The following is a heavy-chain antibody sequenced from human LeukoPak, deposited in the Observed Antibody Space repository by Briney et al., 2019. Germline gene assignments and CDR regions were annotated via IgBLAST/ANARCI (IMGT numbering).Heavy chain of an antibody. J-gene: IGHJ4*02. CDR3: ARGTLGWPFDY. V-gene: IGHV4-39*07. CDR2: IHYSGST. Sequence: PSETLSLTCTVSGGSISSYYWGWIRQPPGKGLEWIGTIHYSGSTYYNPSLKSRVTISADTAKNQFSLKLTSVTAADTAVYYCARGTLGWPFDYWGQGTLVTVSS. CDR1: GGSISSYY. D-gene: IGHD3-16*01.